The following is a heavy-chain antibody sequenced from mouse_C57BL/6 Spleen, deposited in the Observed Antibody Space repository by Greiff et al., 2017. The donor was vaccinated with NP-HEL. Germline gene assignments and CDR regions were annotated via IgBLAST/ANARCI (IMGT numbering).Heavy chain of an antibody. CDR2: INPNYGNT. V-gene: IGHV1-39*01. J-gene: IGHJ2*01. CDR3: ARAGFYYDYEEDLYYFDY. D-gene: IGHD2-4*01. CDR1: GYSFTDYN. Sequence: EVQLQQSGPELVKPGASVKISCKASGYSFTDYNMNWVKQSHGKSLEWIGVINPNYGNTSYNPKFKGKATLTVDQSSSTAYMQLNSLTSEDSAVYNCARAGFYYDYEEDLYYFDYWGQGTTLTVSS.